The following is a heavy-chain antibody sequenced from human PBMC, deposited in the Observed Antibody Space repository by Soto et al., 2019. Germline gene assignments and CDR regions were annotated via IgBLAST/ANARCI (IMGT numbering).Heavy chain of an antibody. CDR1: GGSISSGDYY. D-gene: IGHD2-21*02. V-gene: IGHV4-30-4*01. CDR2: IYYSGST. J-gene: IGHJ6*02. Sequence: SETLSLTCTVSGGSISSGDYYWNWIRQPPGKGLEWIGYIYYSGSTFYNPSLKSRLTISVDTSKKKFSLKLSSVTAADTAVYYCARRIFGVVTATYYYYGMDVWGQGTTVTVSS. CDR3: ARRIFGVVTATYYYYGMDV.